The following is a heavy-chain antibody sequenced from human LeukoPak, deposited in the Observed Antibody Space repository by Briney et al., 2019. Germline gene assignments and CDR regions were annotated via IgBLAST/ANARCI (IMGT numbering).Heavy chain of an antibody. CDR2: INHSGST. J-gene: IGHJ6*02. CDR1: GGSFSGYY. Sequence: PSGTLSLTCAVYGGSFSGYYWSWIRQPPGKGLEWIGEINHSGSTNYNPSLKSRVTISVDASKNQFSLKLSSVTAADTAVYYCARAPIRYGSGRPYYYGMDVWGQGTTVTVSS. D-gene: IGHD3-10*01. V-gene: IGHV4-34*01. CDR3: ARAPIRYGSGRPYYYGMDV.